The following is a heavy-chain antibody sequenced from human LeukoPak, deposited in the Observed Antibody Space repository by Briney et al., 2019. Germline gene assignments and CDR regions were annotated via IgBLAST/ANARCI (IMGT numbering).Heavy chain of an antibody. CDR1: GFTFSSFT. CDR3: ARVGNGRSWDY. CDR2: ISLGNSTM. V-gene: IGHV3-48*02. D-gene: IGHD2-15*01. Sequence: GGSLRLSCAASGFTFSSFTMNWARQVPGKGLEWISYISLGNSTMFYADSVKGRFTISRDNAKNSLYPQMNSLRDDDTAVYYCARVGNGRSWDYWGQGTLVSASS. J-gene: IGHJ4*02.